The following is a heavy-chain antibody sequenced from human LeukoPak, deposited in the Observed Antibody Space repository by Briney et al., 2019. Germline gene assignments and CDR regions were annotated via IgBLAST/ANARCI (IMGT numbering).Heavy chain of an antibody. CDR3: VSHGIYRYSDLDY. V-gene: IGHV5-51*07. J-gene: IGHJ4*02. CDR2: IYPGASDS. CDR1: GYNFTNYW. Sequence: GESLKISCKGSGYNFTNYWIGWVHQMPGKGLEWMGIIYPGASDSRYSPSFQGQVIISADKSVSTAYLQWSSLKASDTAIYYCVSHGIYRYSDLDYWGQGTRVSISS. D-gene: IGHD5-12*01.